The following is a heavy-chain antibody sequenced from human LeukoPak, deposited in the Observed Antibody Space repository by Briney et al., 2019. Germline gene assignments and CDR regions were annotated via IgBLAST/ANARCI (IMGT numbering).Heavy chain of an antibody. Sequence: SETLSLTCTVSGGSISSYYCSWIRQPPGKGLEWVGYIYYSGSTNYNPSLKSRVTISLDTSKNQFSLKLSSVTAADTAVHYCARAASYYIVLDYWGQGTLVTVSS. CDR2: IYYSGST. J-gene: IGHJ4*02. V-gene: IGHV4-59*08. CDR1: GGSISSYY. D-gene: IGHD3-10*01. CDR3: ARAASYYIVLDY.